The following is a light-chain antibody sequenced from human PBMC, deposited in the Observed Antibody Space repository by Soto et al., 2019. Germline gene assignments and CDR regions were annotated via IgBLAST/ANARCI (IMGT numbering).Light chain of an antibody. J-gene: IGLJ2*01. Sequence: QSALTQPPSASGSPGQSVTISCTGTSSDVGGYNYVSWYQQHPGKAPKLMIYEVSKRPSVVPDRFSGSKSGNTASLTVSGLRAEDEADYYGSSYAGSNNLVFGGGTQLTVL. CDR1: SSDVGGYNY. V-gene: IGLV2-8*01. CDR2: EVS. CDR3: SSYAGSNNLV.